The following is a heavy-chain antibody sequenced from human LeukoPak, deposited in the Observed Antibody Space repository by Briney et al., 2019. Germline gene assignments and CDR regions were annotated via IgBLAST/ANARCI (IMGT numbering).Heavy chain of an antibody. CDR1: GGSISSSSYY. D-gene: IGHD7-27*01. J-gene: IGHJ2*01. CDR2: IYYSGNT. CDR3: ARVRLGMSAYFDL. V-gene: IGHV4-39*07. Sequence: SETLSLTCTVSGGSISSSSYYWGWIRQPPGKGLEWIGSIYYSGNTYYNLSLKSRVTISVDMSKNQFSLKLSSMTAADTAVYCCARVRLGMSAYFDLWGRRTLVTVSS.